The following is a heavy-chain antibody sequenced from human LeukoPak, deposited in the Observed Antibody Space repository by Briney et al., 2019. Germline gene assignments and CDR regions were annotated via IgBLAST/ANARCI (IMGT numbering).Heavy chain of an antibody. J-gene: IGHJ4*02. V-gene: IGHV3-23*01. CDR1: GFIFSNYA. Sequence: PGASLRLSCAASGFIFSNYAMSWVRQAPGKGLEWVSAITGGGDSTYYADSVKGRFTISRDNSKNTLYVEMNTLRAEDTAVYYCAKWGDYDILTGYYVSDFWGQGTLVTVSS. CDR2: ITGGGDST. D-gene: IGHD3-9*01. CDR3: AKWGDYDILTGYYVSDF.